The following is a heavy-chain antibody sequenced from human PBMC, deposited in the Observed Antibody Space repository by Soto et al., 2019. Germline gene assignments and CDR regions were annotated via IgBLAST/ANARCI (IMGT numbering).Heavy chain of an antibody. CDR3: ARSYSSGWSGQHNWFDP. V-gene: IGHV1-18*01. CDR1: GYTFTSYG. CDR2: ISAYNGNT. Sequence: GASVKVSCKASGYTFTSYGISWVRQAPGQGLEWMGWISAYNGNTNYAQKLQGRVTMTTDTSTSTAYMELRSLRSDDTAVYYCARSYSSGWSGQHNWFDPWGQGTLVTVSS. D-gene: IGHD6-19*01. J-gene: IGHJ5*02.